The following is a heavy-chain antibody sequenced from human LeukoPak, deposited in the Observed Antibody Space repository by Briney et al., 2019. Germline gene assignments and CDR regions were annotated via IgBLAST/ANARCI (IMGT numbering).Heavy chain of an antibody. CDR3: ASIHDSSGLHAFDI. V-gene: IGHV3-33*01. Sequence: GGSLRLSCAASGFTFSSYGMHWVRQAPGKGLEWVAVIWYDGSNKYYADSVKGRFTISRDNSKNTLYLLMNSLRAEDTAVYYCASIHDSSGLHAFDIWGQGTMVTVSS. D-gene: IGHD3-22*01. J-gene: IGHJ3*02. CDR2: IWYDGSNK. CDR1: GFTFSSYG.